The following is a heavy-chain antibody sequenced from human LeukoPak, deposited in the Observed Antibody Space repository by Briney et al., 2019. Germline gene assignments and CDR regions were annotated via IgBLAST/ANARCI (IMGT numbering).Heavy chain of an antibody. CDR2: IYWDDDK. CDR1: GFSLSTSGVG. V-gene: IGHV2-5*02. CDR3: AHHGRGYIYGSFDY. J-gene: IGHJ4*02. D-gene: IGHD5-18*01. Sequence: SGPTLVKPTQTLTLTCTLSGFSLSTSGVGVGWIRQPPGKALEWLALIYWDDDKRYSPSLKSRLTITKDTSKNQVVLTMTSMDPVDTATYYCAHHGRGYIYGSFDYWGQGTLVTVSS.